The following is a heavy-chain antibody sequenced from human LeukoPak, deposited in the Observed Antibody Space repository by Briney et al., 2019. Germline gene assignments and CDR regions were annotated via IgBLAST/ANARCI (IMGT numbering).Heavy chain of an antibody. CDR2: ISSTSRTI. V-gene: IGHV3-48*02. CDR1: GFSFSDFG. Sequence: GGSLRLSCAASGFSFSDFGMNWVRQAPGKGLEWVSYISSTSRTIYYADSVKGRFTLSRDNAKNSVYLQMNSLRDEDTAVYFCARDPLRWLQNNYYYYYMDVWGKGTTVTVSS. CDR3: ARDPLRWLQNNYYYYYMDV. J-gene: IGHJ6*03. D-gene: IGHD5-24*01.